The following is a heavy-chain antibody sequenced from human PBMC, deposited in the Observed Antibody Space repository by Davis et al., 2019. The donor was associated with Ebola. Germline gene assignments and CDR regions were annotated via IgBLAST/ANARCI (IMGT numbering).Heavy chain of an antibody. D-gene: IGHD2-15*01. Sequence: GESLKISCPASGFTFGDYAMSWFRQAPGKGLEWVGFIRSKAYGGTTEYAASVKGRFTISRDDSKSIAYLQMNSLKTEDTAVYYCTNYCSGGSCLPDYWGQGTLVTVS. CDR3: TNYCSGGSCLPDY. CDR2: IRSKAYGGTT. CDR1: GFTFGDYA. J-gene: IGHJ4*02. V-gene: IGHV3-49*03.